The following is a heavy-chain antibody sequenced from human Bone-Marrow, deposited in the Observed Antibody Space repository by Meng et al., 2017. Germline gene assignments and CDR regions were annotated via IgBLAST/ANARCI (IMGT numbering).Heavy chain of an antibody. Sequence: QVQLKESGPGLGKPSETLSLSCTVSGGSISTYYWSWIRQSPEKGLEWIGYINYSGRTNYIPSLRSRATISVDPSKNQFSLNLRSVTAADTAVYYCARGPSHGGSYSDYWGQGTLVTVSS. CDR2: INYSGRT. CDR3: ARGPSHGGSYSDY. CDR1: GGSISTYY. J-gene: IGHJ4*02. V-gene: IGHV4-59*01. D-gene: IGHD2-21*02.